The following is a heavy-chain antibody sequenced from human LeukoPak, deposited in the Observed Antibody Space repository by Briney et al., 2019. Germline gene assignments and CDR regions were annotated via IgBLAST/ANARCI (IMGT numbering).Heavy chain of an antibody. J-gene: IGHJ5*02. CDR1: GFTFSSYS. V-gene: IGHV3-21*01. D-gene: IGHD4-23*01. CDR3: ARSSYGRISGWFDP. Sequence: GGSLRLSCAASGFTFSSYSMNWVRQAPGKGLEWVSSISSSSSYIYYADSVKGRFTISRDNAKNSLYLQMNSLRAEDTAVYYCARSSYGRISGWFDPWGQGTLVTVSS. CDR2: ISSSSSYI.